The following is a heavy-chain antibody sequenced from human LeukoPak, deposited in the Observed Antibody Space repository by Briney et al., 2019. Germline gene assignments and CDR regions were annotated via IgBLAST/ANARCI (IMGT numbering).Heavy chain of an antibody. CDR3: AKSGAGETRPYFDY. J-gene: IGHJ4*02. Sequence: PGGSLRLSCAASGFTFSSYWMHWVRQAPGKGLVWVSRINSDGSSTSYADSVKGRFTISRDNAKNTLYLQMNSLRAEDTAVYYCAKSGAGETRPYFDYWGQGTLVTVSS. CDR2: INSDGSST. CDR1: GFTFSSYW. D-gene: IGHD6-25*01. V-gene: IGHV3-74*01.